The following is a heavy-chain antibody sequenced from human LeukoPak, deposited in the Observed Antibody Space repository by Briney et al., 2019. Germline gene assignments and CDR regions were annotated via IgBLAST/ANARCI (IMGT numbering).Heavy chain of an antibody. J-gene: IGHJ4*02. CDR1: GFTVSSSY. Sequence: GGSLRLSCAASGFTVSSSYMIWVRQAPGKGLEWVSVIYSGGYTYYADSVKGRFTISRDHSKNTLYLQMDSLRAEDTAVYYCARGAGTGWRFDSWGQGTLVTVSS. V-gene: IGHV3-53*01. CDR3: ARGAGTGWRFDS. D-gene: IGHD6-19*01. CDR2: IYSGGYT.